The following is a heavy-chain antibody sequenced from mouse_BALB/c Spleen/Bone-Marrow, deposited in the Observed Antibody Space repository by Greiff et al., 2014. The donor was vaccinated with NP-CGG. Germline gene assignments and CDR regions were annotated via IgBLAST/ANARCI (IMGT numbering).Heavy chain of an antibody. CDR3: ARSGERYGAMDY. CDR1: GFTFSDYY. V-gene: IGHV5-4*02. J-gene: IGHJ4*01. Sequence: EVMLVESGGGLVKPGGSLRLSCAASGFTFSDYYMYWVRQTPEKRLEWVATISDGGGYTYYPDSVWARFTISRDNAKNNLYLQMSSLKSEDTAMYYCARSGERYGAMDYWGQGTSVTVFS. D-gene: IGHD2-10*02. CDR2: ISDGGGYT.